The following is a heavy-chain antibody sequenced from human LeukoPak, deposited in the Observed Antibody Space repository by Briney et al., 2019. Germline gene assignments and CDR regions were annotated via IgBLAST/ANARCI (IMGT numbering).Heavy chain of an antibody. CDR1: GFTFSSYA. CDR3: ARGRIAAAALDY. J-gene: IGHJ4*02. Sequence: GGSLRLSCAASGFTFSSYAMHWVRQAPGKGLEWVAVISYDGSNKYYANSVKGRFTISRDNSKNTLYLQMNSLRAEDTAVYYCARGRIAAAALDYWGQGTLVTVSS. V-gene: IGHV3-30-3*01. CDR2: ISYDGSNK. D-gene: IGHD6-13*01.